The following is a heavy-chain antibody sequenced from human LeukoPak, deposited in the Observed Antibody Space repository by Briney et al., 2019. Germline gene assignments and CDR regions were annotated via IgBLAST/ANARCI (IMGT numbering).Heavy chain of an antibody. CDR3: ARVSWPTPGYFDY. CDR2: IRYHGSDK. J-gene: IGHJ4*02. D-gene: IGHD5-12*01. Sequence: PGGSLRLSCAASGFTFSGSGMHWVRQAPGKGLEWVAFIRYHGSDKFYADSVKGRFTISRDNSKNTLYLQMNSLRAEDTAVYYCARVSWPTPGYFDYWGQGTLVTVSS. V-gene: IGHV3-30*02. CDR1: GFTFSGSG.